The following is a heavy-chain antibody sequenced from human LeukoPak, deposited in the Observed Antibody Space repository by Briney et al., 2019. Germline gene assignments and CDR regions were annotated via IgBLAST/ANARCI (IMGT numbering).Heavy chain of an antibody. V-gene: IGHV1-69*13. J-gene: IGHJ4*02. Sequence: SVKVSCKASGDTFSSYAISWVRQAPGQGLEWMGGVIPIFGTTNYAQKFQGRVTITADDSTSTAYMELNSLRSEDTAVYYCARASDYSTHFFDYWGQGTLVTVSS. CDR3: ARASDYSTHFFDY. D-gene: IGHD4-11*01. CDR1: GDTFSSYA. CDR2: VIPIFGTT.